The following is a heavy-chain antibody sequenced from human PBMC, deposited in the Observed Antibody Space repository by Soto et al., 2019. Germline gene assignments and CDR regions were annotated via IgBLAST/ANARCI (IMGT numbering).Heavy chain of an antibody. CDR3: ASRDPGTSVDY. CDR2: IYRTGTN. Sequence: PWGTLSLTCAVSGGSFTSNNWSTWVRQPPGQGLEWIGEIYRTGTNNYNPSLKSRVTISLDKSENQFSLKVTSLTAADTAVYYCASRDPGTSVDYWGQGTLVTVSS. CDR1: GGSFTSNNW. J-gene: IGHJ4*02. D-gene: IGHD1-7*01. V-gene: IGHV4-4*02.